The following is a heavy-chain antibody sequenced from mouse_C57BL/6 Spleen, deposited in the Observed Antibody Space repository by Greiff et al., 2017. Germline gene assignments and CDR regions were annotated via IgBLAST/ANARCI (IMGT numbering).Heavy chain of an antibody. CDR3: AREFYEGYFDY. V-gene: IGHV5-4*01. J-gene: IGHJ2*01. CDR2: ISDGGSYT. CDR1: GFTFSSYA. D-gene: IGHD2-3*01. Sequence: EVQGVESGGGLVKPGGSLKLSCAASGFTFSSYAMSWVRQTPEKRLEWVATISDGGSYTYYPDNVKGRFTISRDNAKNNLYLQMSHLKSEDTAMYYCAREFYEGYFDYWGQGTTLTVSS.